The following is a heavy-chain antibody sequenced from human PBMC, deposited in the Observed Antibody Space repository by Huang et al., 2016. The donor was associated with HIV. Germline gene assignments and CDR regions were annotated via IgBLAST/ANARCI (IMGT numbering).Heavy chain of an antibody. V-gene: IGHV3-30*18. CDR2: IAYDGKTK. CDR1: GFTFSSYG. Sequence: QVQLVESGGGVVQPGRSLRLSCAASGFTFSSYGMHWFRQARGKGWEWVAVIAYDGKTKDYAYSVKGRFSISRDNSKTTVYLQLNSLRVEDTAVYYCAKGGSAAAVLDFWGQGTLVTVSS. J-gene: IGHJ4*02. CDR3: AKGGSAAAVLDF. D-gene: IGHD6-13*01.